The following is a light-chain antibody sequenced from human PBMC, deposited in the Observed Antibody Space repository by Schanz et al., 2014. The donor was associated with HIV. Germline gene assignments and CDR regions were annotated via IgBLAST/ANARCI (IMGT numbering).Light chain of an antibody. CDR3: SSFSTSDTPI. CDR2: EVS. V-gene: IGLV2-14*01. Sequence: QSALTQPASVSGTPGQSITISCTGSSSDVGGYNYVSWYQQHPGKAPKLMIYEVSKRPSGVPDRFSGSKSGNTASLTVSGLQAEDEADYYCSSFSTSDTPIFGTGTKLTVL. CDR1: SSDVGGYNY. J-gene: IGLJ1*01.